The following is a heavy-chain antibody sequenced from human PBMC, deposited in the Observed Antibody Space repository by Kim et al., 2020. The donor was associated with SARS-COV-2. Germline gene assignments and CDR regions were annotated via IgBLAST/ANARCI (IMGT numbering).Heavy chain of an antibody. CDR1: GFTFSDYY. CDR2: ISSSGSTI. D-gene: IGHD2-8*01. Sequence: GGSLRLSCAASGFTFSDYYMSWIRQAPGKGLEWVSYISSSGSTIYYADSVKGRFTISRDNAKNSLYLQMNSLRAEDTAVYYCARRFVLMVYAMGGMDVWGQGTTVTVSS. V-gene: IGHV3-11*01. CDR3: ARRFVLMVYAMGGMDV. J-gene: IGHJ6*02.